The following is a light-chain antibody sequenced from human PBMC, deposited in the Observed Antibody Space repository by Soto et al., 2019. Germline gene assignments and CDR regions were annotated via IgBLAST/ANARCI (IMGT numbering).Light chain of an antibody. CDR2: YDS. J-gene: IGLJ1*01. CDR3: QVWDSNSDHYG. V-gene: IGLV3-21*04. CDR1: NIGTKN. Sequence: SYELTQPPSVSVAPGKTATITCGGDNIGTKNVHWYQQKTGQAPVLVLRYDSDRPSGIPERFSGSNAGNTATLTISRVEAGDEADYHCQVWDSNSDHYGFGTGTKVTVL.